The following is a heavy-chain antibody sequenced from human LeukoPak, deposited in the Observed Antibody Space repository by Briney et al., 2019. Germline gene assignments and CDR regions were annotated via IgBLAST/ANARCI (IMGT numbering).Heavy chain of an antibody. CDR2: ISAYNGNT. CDR1: GYTFTGYY. D-gene: IGHD3-3*01. CDR3: ARDPADDPYYYYYGMDV. J-gene: IGHJ6*02. V-gene: IGHV1-18*04. Sequence: ASVKVSCKASGYTFTGYYMHWVRQAPGQGLEWMGWISAYNGNTNYAQKLQGRVTMTTDTSTSTAYMELRSLRSDDTAVYYCARDPADDPYYYYYGMDVWGQGTTVTVSS.